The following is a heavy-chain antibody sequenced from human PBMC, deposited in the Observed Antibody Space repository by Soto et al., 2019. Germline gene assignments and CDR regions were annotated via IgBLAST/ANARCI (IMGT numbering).Heavy chain of an antibody. V-gene: IGHV3-30*18. CDR2: ISYDGSNK. CDR3: AKDAGIAARLYYYGMDV. J-gene: IGHJ6*02. CDR1: GFTFSSYG. D-gene: IGHD6-6*01. Sequence: GGSLRLSCAASGFTFSSYGMHWVRQAPGKGLEWVAVISYDGSNKYYADSVKGRFTISRDNSKNTLYLQMNSLRAEDTAVYYCAKDAGIAARLYYYGMDVWGQGTTVIVSS.